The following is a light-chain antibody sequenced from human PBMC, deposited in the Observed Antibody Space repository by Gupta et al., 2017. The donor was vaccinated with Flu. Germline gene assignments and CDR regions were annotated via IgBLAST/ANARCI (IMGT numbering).Light chain of an antibody. V-gene: IGKV4-1*01. J-gene: IGKJ4*01. CDR2: WAS. CDR3: QQYHSNPPT. Sequence: SLGESATINCKSSQNILYSSNNKNYVAWYQQKPGQPPKLLIYWASTRESGVPDRFSGSGSGTDSTLTSSSLQAEDVAVYCCQQYHSNPPTFGGGTKVEIK. CDR1: QNILYSSNNKNY.